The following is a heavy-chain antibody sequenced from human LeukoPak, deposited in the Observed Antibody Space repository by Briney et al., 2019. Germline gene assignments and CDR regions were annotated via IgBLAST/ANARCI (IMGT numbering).Heavy chain of an antibody. V-gene: IGHV3-53*01. CDR3: ARWTNFHAFDI. CDR1: GGYISNW. CDR2: LYSAGST. Sequence: ETLSLTCAVSGGYISNWWIWFRQSPEKGLDWVSLLYSAGSTNYADSVKGRFTISRDDSKNTVYLQMNSLRAEDTAVYYCARWTNFHAFDIWGQGTLVTVSS. D-gene: IGHD1-1*01. J-gene: IGHJ3*02.